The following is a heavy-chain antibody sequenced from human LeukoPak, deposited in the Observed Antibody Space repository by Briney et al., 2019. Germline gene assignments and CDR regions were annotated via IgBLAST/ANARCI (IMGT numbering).Heavy chain of an antibody. D-gene: IGHD2-21*01. Sequence: ASVKVSCKASGYTFTSYDINWVRQATGQGLEWMGWMNPNSGNTGYAQKFQGRVTMTRNTSISTAYMELSSLRSEDTDVYYCARGRRDPDYYYYYMDVWGKGTTVTISS. V-gene: IGHV1-8*01. CDR1: GYTFTSYD. J-gene: IGHJ6*03. CDR2: MNPNSGNT. CDR3: ARGRRDPDYYYYYMDV.